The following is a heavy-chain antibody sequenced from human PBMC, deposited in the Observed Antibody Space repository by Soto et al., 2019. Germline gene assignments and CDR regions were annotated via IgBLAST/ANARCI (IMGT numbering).Heavy chain of an antibody. CDR3: ARGGSSPLGAY. Sequence: QVQLQESGPGLVKPSQTLSLTCTVSGGSISSGGYYWSWIRQHPGKGLEWIGYIYYSGSTYYNPSLKSRVTIPVGTSKNRFSLKLSSVTAADTAVYYCARGGSSPLGAYWGQGTLVTVSS. V-gene: IGHV4-31*03. CDR1: GGSISSGGYY. D-gene: IGHD1-26*01. CDR2: IYYSGST. J-gene: IGHJ4*02.